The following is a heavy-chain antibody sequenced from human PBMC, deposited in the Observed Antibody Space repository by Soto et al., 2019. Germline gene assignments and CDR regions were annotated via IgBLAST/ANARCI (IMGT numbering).Heavy chain of an antibody. Sequence: QVQLVQSGAEVKKPGSSVKVSCKASGGTFSSYAISWVRQAPGQGLEWMGGIIPIFGTANYAQKFQGRVTMAADESTSTAYIALSRLRSEDTAVYYCARGGDSDFCPYGRDVWGQGTTVTASS. CDR2: IIPIFGTA. CDR1: GGTFSSYA. CDR3: ARGGDSDFCPYGRDV. J-gene: IGHJ6*02. V-gene: IGHV1-69*12. D-gene: IGHD4-4*01.